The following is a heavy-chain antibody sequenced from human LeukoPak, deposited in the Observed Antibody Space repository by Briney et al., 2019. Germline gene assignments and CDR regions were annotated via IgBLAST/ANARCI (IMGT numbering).Heavy chain of an antibody. V-gene: IGHV4-59*01. J-gene: IGHJ4*02. CDR2: IYYSGST. D-gene: IGHD6-13*01. CDR1: GGSISSYY. CDR3: ASREIAAAGSFDY. Sequence: SETLSLTCTVSGGSISSYYWSWIRQPPGKGLEWIGYIYYSGSTNYNPSLKSRATISVDTSKNQFSLKLSSVTAADTAVYYCASREIAAAGSFDYWGQGTLVTVSS.